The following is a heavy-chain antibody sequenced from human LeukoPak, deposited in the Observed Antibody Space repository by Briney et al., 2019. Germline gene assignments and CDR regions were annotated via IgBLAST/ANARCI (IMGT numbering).Heavy chain of an antibody. CDR1: GFTFSSYA. Sequence: GGSLRLSCAASGFTFSSYAMSWVRQAPGKGLVWVSAISGSGGSTYYADSVKGRFTISRDNSKNTLYLQMNSLRAEDTAVYYCAKGGGGLLWFRELTFPTRFDYWGQGTLVTVSS. D-gene: IGHD3-10*01. J-gene: IGHJ4*02. CDR2: ISGSGGST. CDR3: AKGGGGLLWFRELTFPTRFDY. V-gene: IGHV3-23*01.